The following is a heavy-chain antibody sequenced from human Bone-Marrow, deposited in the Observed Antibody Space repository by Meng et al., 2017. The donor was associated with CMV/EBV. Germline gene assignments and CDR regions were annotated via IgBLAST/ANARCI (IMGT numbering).Heavy chain of an antibody. V-gene: IGHV1-8*01. CDR3: ARPKYQLLPNWFDP. J-gene: IGHJ5*02. D-gene: IGHD2-2*01. CDR1: GYTFTSYD. CDR2: MNPNSGNT. Sequence: ASVKVSCKASGYTFTSYDIKWVRQATGQGLEWMGWMNPNSGNTGYAQKFQGRVTMTRNTSISTAYMELSSLRSEDTAVYYCARPKYQLLPNWFDPWGQGTLVTVSS.